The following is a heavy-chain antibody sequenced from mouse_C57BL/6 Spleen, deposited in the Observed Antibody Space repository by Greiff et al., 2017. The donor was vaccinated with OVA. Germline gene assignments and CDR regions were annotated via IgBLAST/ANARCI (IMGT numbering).Heavy chain of an antibody. CDR3: ARFDYDGPFSY. J-gene: IGHJ3*01. V-gene: IGHV1-63*01. CDR1: GYTFTNYW. Sequence: VKVVESGAELVRPGTSVKMSCKASGYTFTNYWIGWAKQRPGHGLEWIGDIYPGGGYTNYNEKFKGKATLTADKSSSTAYMQFSSLTSEDSAIYYCARFDYDGPFSYWGQGTLVTVSA. CDR2: IYPGGGYT. D-gene: IGHD2-4*01.